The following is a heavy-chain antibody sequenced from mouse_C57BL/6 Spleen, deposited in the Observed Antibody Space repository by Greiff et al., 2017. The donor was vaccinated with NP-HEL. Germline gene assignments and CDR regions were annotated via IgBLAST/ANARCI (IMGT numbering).Heavy chain of an antibody. CDR1: GYAFTNYL. V-gene: IGHV1-54*01. Sequence: QVQLQQSGAELVRPGTSVKVSCKASGYAFTNYLIEWVKQRPGQGLEWIGVINPGSGGTNYNEKFKGKATLTADKSSSTAYMQLSSLTSEDSAVYVCARSRDYYGSSPDYFDYWGQGTTLTVSS. J-gene: IGHJ2*01. CDR2: INPGSGGT. CDR3: ARSRDYYGSSPDYFDY. D-gene: IGHD1-1*01.